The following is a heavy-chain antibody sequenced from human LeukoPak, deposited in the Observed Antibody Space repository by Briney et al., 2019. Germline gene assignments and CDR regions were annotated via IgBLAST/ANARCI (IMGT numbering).Heavy chain of an antibody. V-gene: IGHV4-59*08. CDR1: GGSISSYY. J-gene: IGHJ6*02. CDR2: IYYSGST. Sequence: PSETLSLTCTVSGGSISSYYWSWIRQPPGKRLEWIGYIYYSGSTNYNPSLKSRVTISVDTSKNQFSLKLSSVTAADTAVCYCARHGSGWYLHYYYGMDVWGQGTTVTVSS. CDR3: ARHGSGWYLHYYYGMDV. D-gene: IGHD6-19*01.